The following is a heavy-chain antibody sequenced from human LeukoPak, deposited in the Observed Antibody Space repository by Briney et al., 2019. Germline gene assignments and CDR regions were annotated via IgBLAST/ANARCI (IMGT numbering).Heavy chain of an antibody. J-gene: IGHJ4*02. V-gene: IGHV3-33*08. CDR1: GFTFSSYG. CDR3: AKFYDISTGYFDC. D-gene: IGHD3-9*01. CDR2: IWYDGSKK. Sequence: GRSLRLSCAASGFTFSSYGMHWVRQAPGKGLEWVAVIWYDGSKKYYADSVKGRFTISRDNSKNTLYLQMNSLRAENTAVYYCAKFYDISTGYFDCWGQGTLVTVSS.